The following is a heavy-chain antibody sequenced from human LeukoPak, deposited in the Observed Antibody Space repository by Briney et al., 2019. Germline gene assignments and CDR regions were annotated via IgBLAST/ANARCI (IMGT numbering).Heavy chain of an antibody. CDR2: ISGSGGSA. J-gene: IGHJ4*02. CDR1: GFTFSSYA. CDR3: AKDETPGYSSGWYESVNY. D-gene: IGHD6-19*01. V-gene: IGHV3-23*01. Sequence: GGSLRLSCAASGFTFSSYAMSWVRQAPGKGLEWVSAISGSGGSAYYADSVKGRFTISRDNSKNTLYLQMNSLRAEDTAVYYCAKDETPGYSSGWYESVNYWGQGTLVTVSS.